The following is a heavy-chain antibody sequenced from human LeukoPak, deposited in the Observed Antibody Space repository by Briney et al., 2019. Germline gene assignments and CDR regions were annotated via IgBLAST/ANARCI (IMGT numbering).Heavy chain of an antibody. Sequence: SETLSLTCTVSGGSISSGGYYWSWIRQHPGKGLEWIGYIYYSGSTYYNPSLKSRVTISVDTSKNQFSLKLSSVTAADTAVYYCARDLPFYGFFDPWGQGTLVTVSS. CDR3: ARDLPFYGFFDP. CDR1: GGSISSGGYY. V-gene: IGHV4-31*03. J-gene: IGHJ5*02. D-gene: IGHD3-10*01. CDR2: IYYSGST.